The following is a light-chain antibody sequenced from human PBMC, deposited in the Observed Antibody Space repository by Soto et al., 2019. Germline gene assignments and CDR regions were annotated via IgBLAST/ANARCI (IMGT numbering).Light chain of an antibody. Sequence: EIVMTQSPATLSVSPVERATLSFMASQSVSSNLAWYQQKPGQAPRLLIYDASNRATGIPARFSGSGSGTDFTLTISSLEPEDFAVYYCQQYNDRPPITFGQGTRLEIK. CDR2: DAS. CDR1: QSVSSN. CDR3: QQYNDRPPIT. J-gene: IGKJ5*01. V-gene: IGKV3D-15*01.